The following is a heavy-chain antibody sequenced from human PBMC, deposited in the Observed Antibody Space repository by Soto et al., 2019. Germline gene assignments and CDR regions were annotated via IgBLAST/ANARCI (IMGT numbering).Heavy chain of an antibody. CDR2: IYYSGST. V-gene: IGHV4-31*03. CDR3: ARSSYESWTFDY. J-gene: IGHJ4*02. CDR1: GGSISSGGYY. Sequence: SETLSLTCTVSGGSISSGGYYWSWIRQHPGKGLEWIGYIYYSGSTYYNPSLKSRVTISVDTSKNQFSLKLSSVTAADTAVYYCARSSYESWTFDYWGQGTLVTVSS. D-gene: IGHD5-12*01.